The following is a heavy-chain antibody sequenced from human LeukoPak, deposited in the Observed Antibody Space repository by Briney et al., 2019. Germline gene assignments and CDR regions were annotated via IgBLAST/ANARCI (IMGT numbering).Heavy chain of an antibody. CDR1: GFTFSSYA. Sequence: GGSLRLSCAASGFTFSSYAMHWVRQAPGKGLEYVSAISSNGGSTYYANSVKGRFTISRDNSKNTLYLQMGSLRAEDMAVYYCARTLAGGGWYYFDYWGQGALVTVSS. J-gene: IGHJ4*02. D-gene: IGHD2-15*01. CDR2: ISSNGGST. CDR3: ARTLAGGGWYYFDY. V-gene: IGHV3-64*01.